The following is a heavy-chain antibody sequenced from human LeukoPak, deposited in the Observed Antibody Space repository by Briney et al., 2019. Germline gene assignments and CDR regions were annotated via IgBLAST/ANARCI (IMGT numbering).Heavy chain of an antibody. CDR1: GGSISSYY. Sequence: TSETLSLTCTVSGGSISSYYWSWIRQPPGKGLEWIGYIYYSGSTNYNPSLKSRVTISVDTSKSQFSLKLSSVTAADTAVYYCARVLVWFGELSHAFDIWGQGTMVTVSS. J-gene: IGHJ3*02. D-gene: IGHD3-10*01. CDR2: IYYSGST. CDR3: ARVLVWFGELSHAFDI. V-gene: IGHV4-59*12.